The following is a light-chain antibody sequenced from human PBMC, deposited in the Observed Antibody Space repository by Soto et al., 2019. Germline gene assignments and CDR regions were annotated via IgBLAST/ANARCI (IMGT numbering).Light chain of an antibody. CDR2: EGS. J-gene: IGLJ3*02. CDR3: FPNAGRRV. CDR1: SSDVGSYNL. Sequence: QSALTQPASVSGSPGQSITISCTGTSSDVGSYNLVSWYQQHPGKAPKLMIYEGSKRPSGVSNRFSGSKSGNTASLTISGLQAEGEADYYFFPNAGRRVFGGGPKLTVL. V-gene: IGLV2-23*01.